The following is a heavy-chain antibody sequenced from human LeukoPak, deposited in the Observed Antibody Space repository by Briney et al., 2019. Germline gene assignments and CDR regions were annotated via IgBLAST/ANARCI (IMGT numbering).Heavy chain of an antibody. CDR3: ARRIGYCSSTSCYAPHNWFDP. Sequence: GESLKISCKGSGYSFTSYWIAWVRQMPGKGLEWMGVIHPADSDTRYSPSFQGQVTISADKSISTAYLQWSSLKASDTAMYYCARRIGYCSSTSCYAPHNWFDPWGQGTLVTVSS. CDR1: GYSFTSYW. CDR2: IHPADSDT. V-gene: IGHV5-51*01. D-gene: IGHD2-2*01. J-gene: IGHJ5*02.